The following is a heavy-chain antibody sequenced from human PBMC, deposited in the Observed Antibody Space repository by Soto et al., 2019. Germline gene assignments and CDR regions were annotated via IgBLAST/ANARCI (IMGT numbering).Heavy chain of an antibody. CDR3: TTGIYYDILTGYHNIAY. J-gene: IGHJ4*02. D-gene: IGHD3-9*01. CDR2: IKSKTDGGTA. CDR1: GFYLSHPL. V-gene: IGHV3-15*01. Sequence: GGSLRLSCLTSGFYLSHPLMSWVRQAAGEGMAWVLRIKSKTDGGTADYATPVKGRATISSDESKNTVYLQMNSLKTEDTAVYYCTTGIYYDILTGYHNIAYWGQGALVTVSS.